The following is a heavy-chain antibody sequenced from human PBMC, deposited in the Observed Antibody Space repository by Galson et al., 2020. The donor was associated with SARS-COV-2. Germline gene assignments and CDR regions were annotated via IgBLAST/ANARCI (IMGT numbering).Heavy chain of an antibody. CDR3: ARHRGRFYDDSVVVVGEVDY. V-gene: IGHV5-51*01. CDR2: IYPDDSDT. Sequence: GESLKISCKGSGYIFSNYWIGWVRQMPGKGLEWMGIIYPDDSDTTYSPSFEGQVTISVDKSINTAYLQWSSLKASDTAKYYCARHRGRFYDDSVVVVGEVDYWGQGTPVTVSS. D-gene: IGHD2-15*01. CDR1: GYIFSNYW. J-gene: IGHJ4*02.